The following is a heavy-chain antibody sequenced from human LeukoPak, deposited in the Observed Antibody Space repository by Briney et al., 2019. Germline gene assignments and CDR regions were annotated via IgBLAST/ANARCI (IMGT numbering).Heavy chain of an antibody. CDR1: GFTFSNYA. D-gene: IGHD2-2*01. V-gene: IGHV3-30*04. CDR2: VIYDGSND. Sequence: PGRSLRLSCAASGFTFSNYAMHWVRQAPGKGLEWVAVVIYDGSNDRYADSVKGRFTISRDNSKNTLYLQMNSLRTEDTAVYYCARRLCSSTSRYAPWFDPWGQGTLVTVSS. CDR3: ARRLCSSTSRYAPWFDP. J-gene: IGHJ5*02.